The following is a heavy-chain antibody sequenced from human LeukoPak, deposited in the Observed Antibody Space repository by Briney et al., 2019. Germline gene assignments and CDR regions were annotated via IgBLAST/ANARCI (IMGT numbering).Heavy chain of an antibody. Sequence: GASVKVPCKASGYTFTSYDINWVRQATGQGPEWMGWMSPNSGKTGYAQKFQGRVTMTRDTSISMAYMELSSLRSDDTAVYYCAGDYGGNSGWFDPWGQGTLVTVSS. CDR1: GYTFTSYD. V-gene: IGHV1-8*01. J-gene: IGHJ5*02. CDR2: MSPNSGKT. CDR3: AGDYGGNSGWFDP. D-gene: IGHD4-23*01.